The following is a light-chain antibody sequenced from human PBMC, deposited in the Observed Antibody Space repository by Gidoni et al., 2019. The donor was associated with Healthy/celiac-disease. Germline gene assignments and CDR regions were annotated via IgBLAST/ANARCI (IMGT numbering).Light chain of an antibody. Sequence: DIQMPQSPSSLSASVGDSVTITCRASQGISNYLAWYQQKPGKVPKLLIYAAPTLQSGVPSRFSGSGSGTDFTLTISSLQPEDVATYYCQKYNSALGTFXPXTKVDTK. CDR2: AAP. CDR1: QGISNY. V-gene: IGKV1-27*01. J-gene: IGKJ3*01. CDR3: QKYNSALGT.